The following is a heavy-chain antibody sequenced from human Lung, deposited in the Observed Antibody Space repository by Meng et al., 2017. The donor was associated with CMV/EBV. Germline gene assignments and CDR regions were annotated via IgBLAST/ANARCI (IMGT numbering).Heavy chain of an antibody. CDR2: SYWNDDK. CDR1: GFSLSTSGVG. V-gene: IGHV2-5*01. D-gene: IGHD4-17*01. J-gene: IGHJ4*02. CDR3: AHSGTDHGDYGNFDY. Sequence: SGPTLVKPTQTLTLTCTFSGFSLSTSGVGVGWIRQPPGKSLEWLALSYWNDDKRYSPSLKSRLTITKDTYKIQVVLTMANMDPVDAATYYCAHSGTDHGDYGNFDYWGQGTLVTVSS.